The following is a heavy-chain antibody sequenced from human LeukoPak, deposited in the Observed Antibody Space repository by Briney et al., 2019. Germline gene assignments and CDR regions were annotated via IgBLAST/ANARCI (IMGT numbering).Heavy chain of an antibody. V-gene: IGHV4-30-4*01. D-gene: IGHD5-18*01. Sequence: SQTLSLTCTVSGGSLSSGDYYWRWLRQPPGTGLEWLGYIYYSGSTYYNPSLKSRVTISVDTSKNQFSLKLSSVTAADTAVYYCARDGENSYGSIDYWGQGTLVTVSS. J-gene: IGHJ4*02. CDR2: IYYSGST. CDR1: GGSLSSGDYY. CDR3: ARDGENSYGSIDY.